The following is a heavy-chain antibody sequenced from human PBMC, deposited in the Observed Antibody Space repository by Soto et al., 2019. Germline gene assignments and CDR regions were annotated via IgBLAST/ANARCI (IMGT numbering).Heavy chain of an antibody. V-gene: IGHV1-3*01. D-gene: IGHD6-13*01. CDR1: GYTFTSYG. Sequence: QVQLVQSGTEVKKPGASVKVSCKASGYTFTSYGIHWVRQAPGQRLEWMGWINAANGDTKYSPKFQGRVTITRDTSASKAYMELSSLRSEDTAVYYCVRRPVSATGIDWFDPWGQGTLVTVSS. J-gene: IGHJ5*02. CDR2: INAANGDT. CDR3: VRRPVSATGIDWFDP.